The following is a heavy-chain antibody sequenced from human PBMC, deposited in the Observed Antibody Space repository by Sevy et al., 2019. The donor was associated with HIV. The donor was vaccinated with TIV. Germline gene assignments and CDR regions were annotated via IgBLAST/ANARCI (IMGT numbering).Heavy chain of an antibody. J-gene: IGHJ4*02. CDR2: IRYDGSNK. CDR1: GFTFSSYG. V-gene: IGHV3-30*02. CDR3: AKDLGRIAAAGFDY. Sequence: GESLKISCAASGFTFSSYGMHWVRQAPGKGLEWVAFIRYDGSNKYYADSVKGRFTISRDNSKNTLYLQMNSLRAEDTAVYYCAKDLGRIAAAGFDYWGQGTLVTVSS. D-gene: IGHD6-13*01.